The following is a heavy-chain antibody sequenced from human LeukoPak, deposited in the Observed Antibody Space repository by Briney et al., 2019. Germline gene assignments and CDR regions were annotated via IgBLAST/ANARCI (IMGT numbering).Heavy chain of an antibody. CDR3: ARTRGLDY. J-gene: IGHJ4*02. V-gene: IGHV3-7*01. CDR2: IKYDGSEM. Sequence: GGSLGLSCAGSGFTFRNYWMTWVRQAPGKGLEWVANIKYDGSEMYYVDSVKGRFTISRDNAMNSLYLQMNDLRAEDTAVYYCARTRGLDYWGQGTLVTVSS. D-gene: IGHD2-2*01. CDR1: GFTFRNYW.